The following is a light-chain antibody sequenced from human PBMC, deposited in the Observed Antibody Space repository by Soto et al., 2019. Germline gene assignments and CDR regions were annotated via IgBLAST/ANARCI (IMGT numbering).Light chain of an antibody. CDR2: HAS. CDR1: QSISSS. Sequence: EIVLTQSPATLSVSPGERATLSCRASQSISSSLAWYQQQPGQAPRLLIYHASTRAAGIPARFSGSGSGTESTLTISSLQSEDFAVYYCQQYYNWPPGTFGQGTKVEIK. CDR3: QQYYNWPPGT. V-gene: IGKV3-15*01. J-gene: IGKJ1*01.